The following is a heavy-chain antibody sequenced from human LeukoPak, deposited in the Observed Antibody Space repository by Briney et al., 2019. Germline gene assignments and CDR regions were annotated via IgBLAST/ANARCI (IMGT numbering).Heavy chain of an antibody. J-gene: IGHJ3*02. CDR2: ISSSSSYI. V-gene: IGHV3-21*01. CDR3: ARVKEASAFDI. D-gene: IGHD5-12*01. Sequence: GGSLRLSCAASGFTFSSYSMNCVRQAPGKGLEWVSSISSSSSYIYYADSVKGRFTISRDNAKNSLYLQMNSLRAEDTAVYYCARVKEASAFDIWGQGTMITVSS. CDR1: GFTFSSYS.